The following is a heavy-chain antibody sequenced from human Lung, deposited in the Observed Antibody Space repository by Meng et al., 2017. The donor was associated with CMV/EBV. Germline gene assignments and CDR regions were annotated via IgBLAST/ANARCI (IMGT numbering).Heavy chain of an antibody. D-gene: IGHD6-19*01. CDR3: ARDGGSGWS. V-gene: IGHV3-21*03. J-gene: IGHJ5*02. Sequence: GGSLRLSCAASGFSFSTYSMNWVRQTPGKGLEWVSSITSSSSYIFYADSVKGRFIISRDNAKNSLYLQTNSLKAEDTGVYYCARDGGSGWSWGQGTLVTVYS. CDR2: ITSSSSYI. CDR1: GFSFSTYS.